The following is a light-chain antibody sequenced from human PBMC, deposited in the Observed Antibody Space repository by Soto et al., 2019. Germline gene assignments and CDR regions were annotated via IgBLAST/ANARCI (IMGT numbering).Light chain of an antibody. J-gene: IGKJ3*01. V-gene: IGKV3-15*01. CDR1: QSVSSSY. CDR2: GAS. Sequence: EIVLTQSPCTLSLSPGERATLSCRASQSVSSSYLAWYQQKPGQAPRLLIYGASTRATGIPARFSGSGSGTEFTLTISSLQSEDFAVYYCQQYNNWPPATFGPGTKVDIK. CDR3: QQYNNWPPAT.